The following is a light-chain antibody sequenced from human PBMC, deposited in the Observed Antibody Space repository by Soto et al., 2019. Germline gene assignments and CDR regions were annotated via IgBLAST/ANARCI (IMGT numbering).Light chain of an antibody. J-gene: IGLJ2*01. CDR1: SSDVGAYNY. V-gene: IGLV2-14*01. CDR3: SSYTSSSTVV. Sequence: QSALTQPASGSGSPGQSITISCTGTSSDVGAYNYVSWYQQHPGKAPKLMIYEVSNRPSGVSNRFSGSKSGNTASLTISGLQAEDEADYYCSSYTSSSTVVFGGGTKLTVL. CDR2: EVS.